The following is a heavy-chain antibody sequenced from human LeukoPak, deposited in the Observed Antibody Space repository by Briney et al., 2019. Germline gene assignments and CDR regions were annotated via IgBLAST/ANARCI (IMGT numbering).Heavy chain of an antibody. D-gene: IGHD4-23*01. CDR3: ARGPTTVVTTPYYFDF. CDR2: INDRGQT. Sequence: SETLSLTCAVHGGSFSGYHWNWIRQSPGKGLEWIGEINDRGQTNYNPSLESRVTISVDTSKKQFSLKLNSVTAADTAVYYCARGPTTVVTTPYYFDFWGQGTMVTVSS. CDR1: GGSFSGYH. V-gene: IGHV4-34*01. J-gene: IGHJ4*02.